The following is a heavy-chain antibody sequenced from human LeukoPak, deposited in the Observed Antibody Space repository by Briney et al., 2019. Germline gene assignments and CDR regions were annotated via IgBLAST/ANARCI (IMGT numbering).Heavy chain of an antibody. V-gene: IGHV3-53*01. J-gene: IGHJ6*03. Sequence: GGSLRLSCAASGFTVSNNYMSWVRQAPGKGLEWVSVISSGGSTYYADSVKGRFTISRDNSKNTLYLQMNSLRAEDTAVYYCAKTIAALSDYYYMDVWGKGTTVTVSS. CDR1: GFTVSNNY. CDR2: ISSGGST. D-gene: IGHD6-6*01. CDR3: AKTIAALSDYYYMDV.